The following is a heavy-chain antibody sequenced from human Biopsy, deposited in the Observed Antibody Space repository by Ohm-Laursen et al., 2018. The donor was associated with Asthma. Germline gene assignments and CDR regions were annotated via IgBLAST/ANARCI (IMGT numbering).Heavy chain of an antibody. J-gene: IGHJ6*02. CDR1: GGSISSGGYS. V-gene: IGHV4-30-2*01. Sequence: TLSLTCPVSGGSISSGGYSWSWIRQPPGKGLEWIGYIYHSGSTYYNPSLKSRVTISVDRSKNQFSLKLSSVTAADTAVYYCARVPHYDILTGFTLRYYYGMDVWGQGTTVTVSS. CDR3: ARVPHYDILTGFTLRYYYGMDV. D-gene: IGHD3-9*01. CDR2: IYHSGST.